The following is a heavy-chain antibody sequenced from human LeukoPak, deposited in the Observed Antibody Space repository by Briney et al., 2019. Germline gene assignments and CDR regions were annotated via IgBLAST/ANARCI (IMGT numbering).Heavy chain of an antibody. CDR1: GFTFSSYT. J-gene: IGHJ6*03. CDR2: ISYDGSNK. Sequence: GGSLRLSCAASGFTFSSYTMHWVRQAPGKGLEWVAVISYDGSNKYYADSVKGRFTISRDNSKSTLFLQMNSPSAEDTAVYYCARGIVATNYMDVWGKGPTVTVSS. CDR3: ARGIVATNYMDV. D-gene: IGHD6-13*01. V-gene: IGHV3-30-3*01.